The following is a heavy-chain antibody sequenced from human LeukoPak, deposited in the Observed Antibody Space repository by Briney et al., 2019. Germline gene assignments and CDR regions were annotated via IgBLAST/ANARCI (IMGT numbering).Heavy chain of an antibody. CDR2: VNSDGSIT. D-gene: IGHD4-23*01. CDR1: GFAFSNYW. V-gene: IGHV3-74*01. Sequence: GGSLRLSCAASGFAFSNYWMHWVRQTPGKGLVWVSRVNSDGSITNYADSVKGRFTISRDNAKNTLYLQMNSLRAEDTGVYYCARTPGGPFDLWGQGSLVTVSS. CDR3: ARTPGGPFDL. J-gene: IGHJ5*02.